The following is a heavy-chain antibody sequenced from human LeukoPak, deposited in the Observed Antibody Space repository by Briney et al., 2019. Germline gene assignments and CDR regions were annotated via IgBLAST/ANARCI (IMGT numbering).Heavy chain of an antibody. Sequence: GGSLRLSCAASGFTFSSYEMNWVRQAPGKGLEWVSYISSSSSTIYYADSVKGRFTISRDNAKNSLYLQMNSLRAEDTAVYYCARGQNYDFWSGTNMDVWGKGTTVTVSS. V-gene: IGHV3-48*01. CDR1: GFTFSSYE. CDR2: ISSSSSTI. CDR3: ARGQNYDFWSGTNMDV. J-gene: IGHJ6*03. D-gene: IGHD3-3*01.